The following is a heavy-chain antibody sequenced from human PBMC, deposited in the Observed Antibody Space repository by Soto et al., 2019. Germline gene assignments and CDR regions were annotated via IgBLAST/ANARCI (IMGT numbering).Heavy chain of an antibody. CDR1: GFTFSSYA. CDR3: AKDPKLLLIQLWLHYYGMDV. J-gene: IGHJ6*02. Sequence: PGGSLRLSCAASGFTFSSYAMSWVRQAPGKRLEWVSAISGSGGSTYYADSVKGRFTISRDNSKNTLYLQMNSLRAEDTAVYYCAKDPKLLLIQLWLHYYGMDVWGQGXTVTVYS. CDR2: ISGSGGST. V-gene: IGHV3-23*01. D-gene: IGHD5-18*01.